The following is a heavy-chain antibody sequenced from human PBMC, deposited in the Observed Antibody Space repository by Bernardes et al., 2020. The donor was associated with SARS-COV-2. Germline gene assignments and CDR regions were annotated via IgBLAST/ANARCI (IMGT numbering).Heavy chain of an antibody. CDR3: ARNLYYYDSSGYFYY. CDR2: IYTGGST. Sequence: VGSLILSCAASGFTVSSNYMSWVRQAPGKGLQWVSVIYTGGSTYYADSVKARFTISRDNSKNTLYLQMNSLRAEDTAVYYCARNLYYYDSSGYFYYWGQGTLVTVSS. D-gene: IGHD3-22*01. CDR1: GFTVSSNY. J-gene: IGHJ4*02. V-gene: IGHV3-66*01.